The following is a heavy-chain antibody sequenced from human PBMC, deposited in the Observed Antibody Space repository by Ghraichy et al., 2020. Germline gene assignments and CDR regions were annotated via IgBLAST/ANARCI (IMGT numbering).Heavy chain of an antibody. V-gene: IGHV3-7*01. D-gene: IGHD3-10*01. CDR2: IKYDGSDK. J-gene: IGHJ4*02. Sequence: GGSLRLSCAASRFIFSAYWMSWVRQTPGRGLEWVANIKYDGSDKNYAESVEGRFTISRDNDKNSLYLQMDSLRVEDTAVYYCVRDSRLIVARRYASGSPSDYWCQGTLVTVSS. CDR1: RFIFSAYW. CDR3: VRDSRLIVARRYASGSPSDY.